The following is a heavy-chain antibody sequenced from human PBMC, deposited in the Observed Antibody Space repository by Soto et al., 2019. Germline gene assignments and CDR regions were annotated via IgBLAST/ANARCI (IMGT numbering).Heavy chain of an antibody. J-gene: IGHJ4*02. CDR2: MYSGGTT. V-gene: IGHV3-53*01. Sequence: EVQLVESGGGLIQPGGSLRLSYAASGFTVSSNYMTWVRQAPGKGLEWVSVMYSGGTTYYADSVKGRFTISRDNSKNTLYLQMNSLRAEDTAVYHCARATSDRAMVFDYWGQGTLVTVSS. CDR1: GFTVSSNY. CDR3: ARATSDRAMVFDY. D-gene: IGHD5-18*01.